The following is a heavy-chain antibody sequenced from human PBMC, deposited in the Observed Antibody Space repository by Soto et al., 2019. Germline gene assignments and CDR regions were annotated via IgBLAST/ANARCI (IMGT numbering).Heavy chain of an antibody. CDR1: GFTFGDYA. CDR3: TRVTTRGYSYGPDY. J-gene: IGHJ4*02. CDR2: IRSKAYGGTT. Sequence: GGSLRLSCTASGFTFGDYAMGWFRQAPGKGLEWVGFIRSKAYGGTTEYAASVKGRFTISRDDSKSIAYLQMNSLKTEDTAVYYCTRVTTRGYSYGPDYWGQGTLVTVSS. D-gene: IGHD5-18*01. V-gene: IGHV3-49*03.